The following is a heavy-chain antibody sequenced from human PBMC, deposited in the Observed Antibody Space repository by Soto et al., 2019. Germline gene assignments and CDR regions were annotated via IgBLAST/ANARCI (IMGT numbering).Heavy chain of an antibody. Sequence: QVQLVQSGAEVKKPGSSVKVSCKASGGTFSSYAISWVRQAPGQGLEWMGGIIPIFGTANYAQKFQGRVTITGDESTSTAAMELSSLRSEDTAVYYCARYSSSWYLEGAFDIWGQGTMVTVSS. D-gene: IGHD6-13*01. CDR3: ARYSSSWYLEGAFDI. CDR2: IIPIFGTA. V-gene: IGHV1-69*01. CDR1: GGTFSSYA. J-gene: IGHJ3*02.